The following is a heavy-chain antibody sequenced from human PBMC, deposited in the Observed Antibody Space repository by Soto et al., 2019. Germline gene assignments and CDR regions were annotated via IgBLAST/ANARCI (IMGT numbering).Heavy chain of an antibody. CDR3: AIGWDCVDYYALGEGWKYCHYYGMDV. Sequence: ASETLSLTCTVSGGSVSSGSYYWSWIRQPPGKGLEWIGYIYYSGSTNYNPSLKSRVTISVDTSKNRFSLKRSSVIAADKSVYYCAIGWDCVDYYALGEGWKYCHYYGMDVWGQGTTVTVSS. D-gene: IGHD3-16*01. CDR1: GGSVSSGSYY. J-gene: IGHJ6*02. CDR2: IYYSGST. V-gene: IGHV4-61*01.